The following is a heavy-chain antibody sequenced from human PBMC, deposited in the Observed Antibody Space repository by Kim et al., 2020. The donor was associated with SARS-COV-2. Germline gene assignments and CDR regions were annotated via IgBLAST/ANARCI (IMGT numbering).Heavy chain of an antibody. CDR1: GGSFSGYY. V-gene: IGHV4-34*01. CDR3: ARRNSGSQHAFDI. D-gene: IGHD1-26*01. CDR2: INHSGST. Sequence: SETLSLTCAVYGGSFSGYYWSWIRQPPGKGLEWIGEINHSGSTNYNPSLKSRVTISVDTSKNQFSLKLSSVTAADTAVYYCARRNSGSQHAFDIWGQGT. J-gene: IGHJ3*02.